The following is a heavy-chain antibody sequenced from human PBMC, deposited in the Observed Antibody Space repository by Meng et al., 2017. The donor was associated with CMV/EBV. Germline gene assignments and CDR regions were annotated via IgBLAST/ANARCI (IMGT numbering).Heavy chain of an antibody. D-gene: IGHD3-10*01. J-gene: IGHJ5*02. CDR3: ATLGILLWFGFDP. CDR1: GGSFSGYY. CDR2: INHSGST. V-gene: IGHV4-34*01. Sequence: QLQQWGGGLLKPSETLSLTCAVYGGSFSGYYWSWIRQPPGKGLEWIGEINHSGSTNYNPSLKSRVTISVDTSKNQFSLKLSSVTAADTAVYYCATLGILLWFGFDPWGQGTLVTVSS.